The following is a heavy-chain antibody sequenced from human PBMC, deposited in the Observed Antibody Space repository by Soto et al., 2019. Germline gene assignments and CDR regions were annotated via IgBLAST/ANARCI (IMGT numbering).Heavy chain of an antibody. D-gene: IGHD6-13*01. J-gene: IGHJ3*02. CDR3: ARELLAAAPAGAFDI. CDR2: IIPILGIA. CDR1: GGTFSSYT. V-gene: IGHV1-69*04. Sequence: VASVKVSCKASGGTFSSYTISWVRQAPGQGLEWMGRIIPILGIANYAQKFQGRVTITADKSTSTAYMELSSLRSEDTAVYYCARELLAAAPAGAFDIWGQGTMVTVSS.